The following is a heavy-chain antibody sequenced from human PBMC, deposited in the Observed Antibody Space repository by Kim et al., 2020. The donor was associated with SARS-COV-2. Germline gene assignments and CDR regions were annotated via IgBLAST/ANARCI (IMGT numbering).Heavy chain of an antibody. CDR2: IWYDGSNK. Sequence: GGSLRLSCAASGFTFSSYGMHWVRQAPGKGLEWVAVIWYDGSNKYYADSVKGRFTISRDNSKNTLYLQMNSLRAEDTAVYYCARDRRVGYDSSGYYLDWYFDLWGRGTLVTVSS. CDR3: ARDRRVGYDSSGYYLDWYFDL. J-gene: IGHJ2*01. D-gene: IGHD3-22*01. CDR1: GFTFSSYG. V-gene: IGHV3-33*01.